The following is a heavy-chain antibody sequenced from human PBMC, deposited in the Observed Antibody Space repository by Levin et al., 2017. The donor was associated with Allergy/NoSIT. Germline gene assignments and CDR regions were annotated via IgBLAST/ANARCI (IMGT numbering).Heavy chain of an antibody. V-gene: IGHV3-21*01. CDR3: ARASSSATAGDAFDI. D-gene: IGHD6-13*01. J-gene: IGHJ3*02. Sequence: GESLKISCAASGFTFSSYSMNWVRQAPGKGLEWVSSISSSSSYIYYADSVKGRFTISRDNAKNSLYLQMNSLRAEDTAVYYCARASSSATAGDAFDIWGQGTMVTVSS. CDR1: GFTFSSYS. CDR2: ISSSSSYI.